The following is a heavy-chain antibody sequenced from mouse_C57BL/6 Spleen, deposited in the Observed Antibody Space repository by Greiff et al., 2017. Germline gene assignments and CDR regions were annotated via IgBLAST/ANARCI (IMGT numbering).Heavy chain of an antibody. CDR2: IDPSDSYT. V-gene: IGHV1-69*01. CDR3: ARRWLTYYFDY. CDR1: GYTFTSYW. J-gene: IGHJ2*01. D-gene: IGHD2-3*01. Sequence: VQLQQPGAELVMPGASVKLSCKASGYTFTSYWMHWVKQRPGQGLEWIGEIDPSDSYTNYNQKFKGKSTLTVDKSSSTAYMQLSSLTSEDSAVYYCARRWLTYYFDYWGQGTTLTVSS.